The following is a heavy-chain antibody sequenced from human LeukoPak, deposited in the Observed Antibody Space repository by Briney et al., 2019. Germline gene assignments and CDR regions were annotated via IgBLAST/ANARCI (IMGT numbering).Heavy chain of an antibody. CDR2: INPNSGGT. Sequence: PGASVKVSRKASGYTFTGYYMHWVRQAPGQGLEWMGWINPNSGGTNYAQKFQGRVTMTRDTSISTAYMELSRLRSDDTAVYYCASISGSYSPPFDYWGQGTLVTVSS. D-gene: IGHD1-26*01. CDR1: GYTFTGYY. V-gene: IGHV1-2*02. J-gene: IGHJ4*02. CDR3: ASISGSYSPPFDY.